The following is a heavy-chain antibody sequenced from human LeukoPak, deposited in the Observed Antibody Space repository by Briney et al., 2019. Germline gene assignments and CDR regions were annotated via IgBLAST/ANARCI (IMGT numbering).Heavy chain of an antibody. Sequence: PGGSLRLSCAASGFTFDDSAMTWVRQAPGKGLEWVSGINWNGGTTLYADSVKGRLTISRDSAQKSLYLQMNSLRAEDTGLYYCARARSGRFNDASDLWGQGTMVIVSS. V-gene: IGHV3-20*04. CDR2: INWNGGTT. D-gene: IGHD1-26*01. J-gene: IGHJ3*01. CDR1: GFTFDDSA. CDR3: ARARSGRFNDASDL.